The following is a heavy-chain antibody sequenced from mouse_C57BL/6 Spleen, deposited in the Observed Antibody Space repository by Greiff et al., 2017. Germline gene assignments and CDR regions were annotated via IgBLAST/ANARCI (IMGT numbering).Heavy chain of an antibody. CDR3: ARGSYYGNSYAMDY. CDR2: IDPNSGGT. V-gene: IGHV1-72*01. CDR1: GYTFTSYW. J-gene: IGHJ4*01. D-gene: IGHD2-10*01. Sequence: QVQLQQPGAELVKPGASVKLSCKASGYTFTSYWMHWVKQRPGRGLEWIGRIDPNSGGTKYNEKFKSKATLTVDKHSSTAYLQLSSLTSDDSAVYYCARGSYYGNSYAMDYWGQGTSVTVSS.